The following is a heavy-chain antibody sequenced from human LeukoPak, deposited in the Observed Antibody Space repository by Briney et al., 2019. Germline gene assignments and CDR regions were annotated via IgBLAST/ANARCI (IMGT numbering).Heavy chain of an antibody. CDR3: AILLMDRITIFGVVRGMDV. D-gene: IGHD3-3*01. J-gene: IGHJ6*02. CDR2: INSDGSST. V-gene: IGHV3-74*01. Sequence: GGSLRLSCAASGFTFSSYWMHWVRQAPGKGLVWVSRINSDGSSTSYADSVKGRFTISRDNAKNSLYLQMNSLRAEDTAVYYCAILLMDRITIFGVVRGMDVWGQGTTVTVSS. CDR1: GFTFSSYW.